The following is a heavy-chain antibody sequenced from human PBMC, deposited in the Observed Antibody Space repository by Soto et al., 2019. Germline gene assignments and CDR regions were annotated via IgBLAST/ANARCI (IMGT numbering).Heavy chain of an antibody. CDR2: ISAYNGNT. CDR1: GYTFPSYG. V-gene: IGHV1-18*01. J-gene: IGHJ5*02. CDR3: ARDIVVVPAAMSGFRWFDP. D-gene: IGHD2-2*01. Sequence: ASVKVSCKAAGYTFPSYGISWVLQAPGQGLEWMGWISAYNGNTNYAQKLQGRVTMTTDTSTSTAYMELRSLRSDDTAVYYCARDIVVVPAAMSGFRWFDPWGQGTLVTVSS.